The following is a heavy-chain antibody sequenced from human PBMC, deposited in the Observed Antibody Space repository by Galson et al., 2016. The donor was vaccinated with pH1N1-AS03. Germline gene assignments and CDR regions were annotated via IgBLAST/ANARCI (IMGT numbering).Heavy chain of an antibody. CDR2: ISPNSGGT. CDR3: ARGGGSALDS. V-gene: IGHV1-2*06. J-gene: IGHJ4*02. CDR1: GYSFAGYY. Sequence: SVKVSCKATGYSFAGYYIHWVRQAPGQGLEWLGRISPNSGGTKFAQKFQGTVSMTTDTSTTTAYMELSRLRSDDTAVYYCARGGGSALDSWGQGTLVTVSS. D-gene: IGHD1-26*01.